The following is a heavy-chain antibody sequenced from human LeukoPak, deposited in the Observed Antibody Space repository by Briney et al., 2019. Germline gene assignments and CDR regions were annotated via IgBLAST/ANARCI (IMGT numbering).Heavy chain of an antibody. V-gene: IGHV4-34*01. D-gene: IGHD2-15*01. CDR2: IILSGRT. CDR3: ARGGYCSGGSCYPDY. Sequence: SETLSLTCAVYGGSFSGFYWSWIRQPPGKGLEWIGEIILSGRTHYNPSLKRRVTISVDTSNNHFSLKLSSVTAADTGVYYCARGGYCSGGSCYPDYWGQGTLVTVSS. CDR1: GGSFSGFY. J-gene: IGHJ4*02.